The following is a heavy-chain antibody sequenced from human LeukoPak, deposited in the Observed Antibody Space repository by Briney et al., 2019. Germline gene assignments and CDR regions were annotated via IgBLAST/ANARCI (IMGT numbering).Heavy chain of an antibody. CDR2: VSWNSGSV. CDR1: GFIFDDYA. D-gene: IGHD3-10*01. J-gene: IGHJ3*02. V-gene: IGHV3-9*01. Sequence: PGRSLRLSCAASGFIFDDYAMHWVRQAPGKGLEWVAGVSWNSGSVGYADSVKGRFTISRDNAKSSLYLQMSSLRVEDTALYYCAKDSYGGSGSYYLYSFDMWGQGTRVTVSS. CDR3: AKDSYGGSGSYYLYSFDM.